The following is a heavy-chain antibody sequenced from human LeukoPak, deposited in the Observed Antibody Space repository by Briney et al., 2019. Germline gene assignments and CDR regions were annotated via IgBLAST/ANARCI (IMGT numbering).Heavy chain of an antibody. V-gene: IGHV3-74*01. J-gene: IGHJ4*01. CDR3: IREVQVRASASLGL. Sequence: PGGSLRLSCAASGFTISGSWMHWVRHVPGEGLVWVARMNSAGTTINYADSVKGRFTISRDNVRNTLHLQMNNLSLEDTAVYFCIREVQVRASASLGLWGRGTLVTVS. CDR1: GFTISGSW. D-gene: IGHD1-1*01. CDR2: MNSAGTTI.